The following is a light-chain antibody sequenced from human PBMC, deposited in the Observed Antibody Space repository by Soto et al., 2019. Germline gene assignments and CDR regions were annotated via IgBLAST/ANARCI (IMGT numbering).Light chain of an antibody. CDR1: QGIRND. Sequence: EIQMPRTQPSLTSSVGDRVTITYRASQGIRNDLGWYQQKPGKAPKRLIYATSSLQSGVPSRFSGSGSGTDFTLTISSLQPEDFATYYCLHHNSYPLTFGGGTKVDIK. CDR3: LHHNSYPLT. CDR2: ATS. V-gene: IGKV1-17*01. J-gene: IGKJ4*01.